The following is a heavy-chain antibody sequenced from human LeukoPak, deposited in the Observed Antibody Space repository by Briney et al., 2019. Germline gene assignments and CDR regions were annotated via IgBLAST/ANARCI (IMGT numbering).Heavy chain of an antibody. Sequence: ASVKVSCKASGYTFTSYGISWVRQAPGQGLEWMGWISAYNGNTNYAQKLQGRVTMTTDTSTSTAYMELRSLRSDDTAVYYCASTTNSEPGPAFDIWGQGTMVTVSS. V-gene: IGHV1-18*01. CDR1: GYTFTSYG. J-gene: IGHJ3*02. CDR2: ISAYNGNT. D-gene: IGHD1-14*01. CDR3: ASTTNSEPGPAFDI.